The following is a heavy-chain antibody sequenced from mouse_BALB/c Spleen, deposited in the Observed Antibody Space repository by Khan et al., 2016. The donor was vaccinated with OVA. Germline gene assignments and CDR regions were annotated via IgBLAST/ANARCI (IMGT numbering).Heavy chain of an antibody. D-gene: IGHD2-10*01. CDR2: INTYTGEP. CDR3: ARPPYFSYVMVY. J-gene: IGHJ4*01. Sequence: QIQLVQSGPELKKPGETVKISCKASGYNFTKYGMNWVKQAPGKGLKWMGWINTYTGEPTYADDFKGRFAFSLETSASTVYLQINNLKNEDTATYCCARPPYFSYVMVYWGQGTSVAVSS. V-gene: IGHV9-3-1*01. CDR1: GYNFTKYG.